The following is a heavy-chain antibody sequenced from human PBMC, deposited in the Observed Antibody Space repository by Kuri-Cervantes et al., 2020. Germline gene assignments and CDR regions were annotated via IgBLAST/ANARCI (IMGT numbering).Heavy chain of an antibody. D-gene: IGHD6-19*01. CDR3: ARLAVAGEGCFDY. V-gene: IGHV1-2*02. CDR1: GYTFTGYY. CDR2: INPNSGGT. J-gene: IGHJ4*02. Sequence: ASVKVSCKASGYTFTGYYMHRVRQAPGQGLEWMGWINPNSGGTNYAQKFQGRVTMTRDTSISTAYMELSRLRSDDTAVYYCARLAVAGEGCFDYWGQGTLVTVSS.